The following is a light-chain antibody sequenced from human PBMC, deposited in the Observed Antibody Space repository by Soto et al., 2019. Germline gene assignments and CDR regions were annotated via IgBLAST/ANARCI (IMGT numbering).Light chain of an antibody. CDR2: GAS. CDR1: QSVSSSY. J-gene: IGKJ5*01. Sequence: EIVLTQSPGNLSLSPGERATLSCRASQSVSSSYLAWYQQKPGQAPRLLIYGASSRATGIPDRFSGSGSGTDLTLTISRLEPEDFAVYYCQQYGSSPPITFGQGTRLEIK. CDR3: QQYGSSPPIT. V-gene: IGKV3-20*01.